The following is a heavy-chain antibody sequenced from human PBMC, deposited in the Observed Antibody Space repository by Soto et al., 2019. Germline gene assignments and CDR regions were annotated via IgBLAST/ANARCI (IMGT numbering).Heavy chain of an antibody. V-gene: IGHV6-1*01. CDR1: GDSVSSNSAA. J-gene: IGHJ2*01. Sequence: SQTLSLTCAISGDSVSSNSAAWNWIRQSPSRGLEWLGRTYYRSKRYNDYAVSVKSRITINQDTSNNKFSLQLKSVTPENTAVEYCARERGNSSWYSGSHWYYDLWGRGTLVTVSS. CDR3: ARERGNSSWYSGSHWYYDL. CDR2: TYYRSKRYN. D-gene: IGHD6-13*01.